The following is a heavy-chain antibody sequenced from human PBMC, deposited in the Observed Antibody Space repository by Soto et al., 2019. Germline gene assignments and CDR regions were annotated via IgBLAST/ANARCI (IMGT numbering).Heavy chain of an antibody. CDR2: IKSEVGTT. CDR1: GFTFSNAW. V-gene: IGHV3-15*01. Sequence: ESGGGLEKPGGSLRLSCGASGFTFSNAWMSWVRQAPGKGLEWVARIKSEVGTTDYAAPVKGRFTISRDDSKSTLFLQMNSLKIEDTAVYYCIADVPESVAYPVDYWGRGTLVTVSP. CDR3: IADVPESVAYPVDY. J-gene: IGHJ4*02.